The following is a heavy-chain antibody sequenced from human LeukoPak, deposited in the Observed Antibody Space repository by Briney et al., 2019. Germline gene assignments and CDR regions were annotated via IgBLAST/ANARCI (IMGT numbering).Heavy chain of an antibody. CDR2: INPNSGGT. D-gene: IGHD4-17*01. Sequence: ASVKVSCKASGYTFTGYYMHWVRQAPGQGLEWMGWINPNSGGTNYAQKFQGRVTMTRDTSISTAYMELSRLRSDDTAVYYCARDPGMTYGDYASEPFDYWGQGTLVTVSS. CDR3: ARDPGMTYGDYASEPFDY. J-gene: IGHJ4*02. CDR1: GYTFTGYY. V-gene: IGHV1-2*02.